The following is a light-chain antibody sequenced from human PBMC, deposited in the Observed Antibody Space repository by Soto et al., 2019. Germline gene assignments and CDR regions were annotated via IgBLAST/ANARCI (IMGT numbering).Light chain of an antibody. CDR2: EVS. CDR3: SSYTSSSIDYV. CDR1: SSDVGGYNY. J-gene: IGLJ1*01. V-gene: IGLV2-14*01. Sequence: QSALTQPASASGSPGQSITISCTGTSSDVGGYNYVSWYQQHPGKAPKLMIYEVSNRPSGVSNRFSGSKSGNTASLAISGLQAEDEDDYDCSSYTSSSIDYVFGTGTKVTVL.